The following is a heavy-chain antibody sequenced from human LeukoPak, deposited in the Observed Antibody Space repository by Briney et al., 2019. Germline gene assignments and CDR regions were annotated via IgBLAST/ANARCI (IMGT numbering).Heavy chain of an antibody. CDR2: ISSSSSYI. D-gene: IGHD3-10*01. Sequence: GGSLRLSCAASGFTFSSYSMNWVRQAPGKGLEWVSSISSSSSYIYYADSVKGRFTISRDNAKNSLYLQMNSLRAEDTAVHYCARDKGYGSGNFWSVDYWGQGTLVTVSS. CDR3: ARDKGYGSGNFWSVDY. CDR1: GFTFSSYS. V-gene: IGHV3-21*01. J-gene: IGHJ4*02.